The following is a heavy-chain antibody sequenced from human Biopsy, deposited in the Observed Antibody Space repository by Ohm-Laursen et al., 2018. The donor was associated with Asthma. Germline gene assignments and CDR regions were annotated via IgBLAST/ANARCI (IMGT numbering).Heavy chain of an antibody. CDR1: GFVFSQCG. D-gene: IGHD3-22*01. CDR2: VSSDGHNK. Sequence: SLRLSCAASGFVFSQCGMHWVRQGPGKGLEWVALVSSDGHNKYYEDSVRGRFTISRDNSRNRLYLQINSLTVEDSAVYFCARQSGQEYGDSIPFDTWGQGTKVAVSS. J-gene: IGHJ3*02. CDR3: ARQSGQEYGDSIPFDT. V-gene: IGHV3-30*03.